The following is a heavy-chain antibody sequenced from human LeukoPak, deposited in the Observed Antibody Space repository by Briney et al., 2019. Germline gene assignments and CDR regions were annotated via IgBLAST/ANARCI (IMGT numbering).Heavy chain of an antibody. CDR1: GFTFSRHA. Sequence: GGSLRLSCAASGFTFSRHAMSWVRQAPGKEPEWVSGISGGGDSTYYAYSVKGRFTISRDNSKNTLYLQMNSLRAEDTAVYYCTTGNRLGLFDYWGQGTLVTVSS. D-gene: IGHD1-14*01. CDR3: TTGNRLGLFDY. V-gene: IGHV3-23*01. CDR2: ISGGGDST. J-gene: IGHJ4*02.